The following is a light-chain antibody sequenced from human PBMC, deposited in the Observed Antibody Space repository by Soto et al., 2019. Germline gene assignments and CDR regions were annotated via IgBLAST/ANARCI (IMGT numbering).Light chain of an antibody. Sequence: IQMTQSPSSLSASVGDRVTIICRASQSVSTRLAWYQQKPGKAPKVLIYDASSWAGGVPSRFTGSGSGTDFTLTISSLQPADFATCYCQHADSFPLITFGQGTKVDIK. CDR2: DAS. V-gene: IGKV1-5*02. CDR3: QHADSFPLIT. CDR1: QSVSTR. J-gene: IGKJ3*01.